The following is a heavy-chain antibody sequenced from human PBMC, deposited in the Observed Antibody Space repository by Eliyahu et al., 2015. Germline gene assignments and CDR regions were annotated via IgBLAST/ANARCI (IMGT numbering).Heavy chain of an antibody. D-gene: IGHD6-19*01. J-gene: IGHJ4*02. CDR3: ATTPRSIAVAGTGRATFDY. V-gene: IGHV1-24*01. CDR2: FDPEDGET. Sequence: LEWMGGFDPEDGETIYAQKFQGRVTMTEDTSTDTAYMELSSLRSEDTAVYYCATTPRSIAVAGTGRATFDYWGQGTLVTVSS.